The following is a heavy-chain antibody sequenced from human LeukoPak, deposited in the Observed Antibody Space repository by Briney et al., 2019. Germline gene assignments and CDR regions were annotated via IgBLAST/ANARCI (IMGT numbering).Heavy chain of an antibody. CDR2: ISAYNGNT. Sequence: GASVKVSCKASGYTFTSYGISWVRQAPGQGLEWMGWISAYNGNTNYAQKLQGRVTMPTDTSTSTAYMELRSLRSDDTAVYYCAVGPNYYGSGSSFDYWGQGTLVTVSS. V-gene: IGHV1-18*01. D-gene: IGHD3-10*01. CDR3: AVGPNYYGSGSSFDY. J-gene: IGHJ4*02. CDR1: GYTFTSYG.